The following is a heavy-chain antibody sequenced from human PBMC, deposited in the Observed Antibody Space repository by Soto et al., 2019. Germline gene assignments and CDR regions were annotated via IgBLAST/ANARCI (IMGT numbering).Heavy chain of an antibody. D-gene: IGHD3-22*01. CDR2: ISAYNGNT. Sequence: ASVKVSCKASGYTFTIYCISWVRQAPGQGLEWMGWISAYNGNTNYAQKLQGRVTMTTDTSTSTAYMELRSLRSDDTAVYYCAAESYYESNGTKGRIDWGQGTLVTVSS. V-gene: IGHV1-18*01. CDR3: AAESYYESNGTKGRID. J-gene: IGHJ4*02. CDR1: GYTFTIYC.